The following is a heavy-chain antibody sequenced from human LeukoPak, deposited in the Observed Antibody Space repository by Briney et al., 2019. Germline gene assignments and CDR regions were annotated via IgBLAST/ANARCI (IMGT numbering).Heavy chain of an antibody. CDR3: ARQSGVSSDNYFGMDV. Sequence: SETLSLTCTVSGGSIRSSSYFWGWIRQPLGKGLEWIGNIYYSGSSYYNPSLKSRVTISVDTSKNQFSLKMSSVTAADTAVFYCARQSGVSSDNYFGMDVWGQGTTVTVSS. CDR1: GGSIRSSSYF. D-gene: IGHD1-26*01. J-gene: IGHJ6*02. V-gene: IGHV4-39*01. CDR2: IYYSGSS.